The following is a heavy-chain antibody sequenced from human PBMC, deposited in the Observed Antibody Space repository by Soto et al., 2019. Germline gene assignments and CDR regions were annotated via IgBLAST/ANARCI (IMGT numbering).Heavy chain of an antibody. V-gene: IGHV1-69*01. Sequence: QEQLVQSGAEVKKPGASVKVSCKASGGTFSSNGISWVRQAPGQGLEWMGGITPIFVTAKYAQKFQGRVTITADESTNTAYLEVSGLRSEDTAVYYCARPNFYYEPRGYNDPKDTRFGPWGQGSLVTVSS. CDR3: ARPNFYYEPRGYNDPKDTRFGP. J-gene: IGHJ5*02. D-gene: IGHD3-22*01. CDR1: GGTFSSNG. CDR2: ITPIFVTA.